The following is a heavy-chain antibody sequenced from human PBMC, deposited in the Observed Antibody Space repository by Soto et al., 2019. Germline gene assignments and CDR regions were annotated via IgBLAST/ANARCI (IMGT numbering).Heavy chain of an antibody. Sequence: GGSLRLSCAASGFTFSSYAMSWVRQAPGKGLEWVSAISGSGGSTYYADSVKGRFTISRDNSKNTLYLQMNSLRAEDTAVYYCEKDRFIVVLVAATSFDYWCQAILVTVS. J-gene: IGHJ4*02. CDR2: ISGSGGST. D-gene: IGHD2-15*01. CDR1: GFTFSSYA. CDR3: EKDRFIVVLVAATSFDY. V-gene: IGHV3-23*01.